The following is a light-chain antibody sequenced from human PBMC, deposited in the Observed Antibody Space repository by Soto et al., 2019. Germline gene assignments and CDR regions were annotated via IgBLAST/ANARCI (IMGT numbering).Light chain of an antibody. CDR1: QGISSY. Sequence: AIRMTQSPSSLSASTGDRVTITCRASQGISSYLAWYQQKPGKAPKLLIYAASTLQSGVPSRFSGSGSGTDCTLTISCLQSEDFATYYCQQYYSYPPFTFGTGTKVDIK. J-gene: IGKJ3*01. CDR2: AAS. V-gene: IGKV1-8*01. CDR3: QQYYSYPPFT.